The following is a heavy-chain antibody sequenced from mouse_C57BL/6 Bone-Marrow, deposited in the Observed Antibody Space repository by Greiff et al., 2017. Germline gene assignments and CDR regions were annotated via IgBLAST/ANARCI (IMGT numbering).Heavy chain of an antibody. D-gene: IGHD1-1*02. CDR1: GYTFTEYT. V-gene: IGHV1-62-2*01. Sequence: QVQLQQSGAELVKPGASVKLSCKASGYTFTEYTIHWVKQRSGQGLEWIGWFYPGSGSIKYNEKFKDKATLTADKSSSTVYMELSRLTSEDSAVYFGAKHDEVECDVPYAMDYWGQGTSVTVYS. J-gene: IGHJ4*01. CDR3: AKHDEVECDVPYAMDY. CDR2: FYPGSGSI.